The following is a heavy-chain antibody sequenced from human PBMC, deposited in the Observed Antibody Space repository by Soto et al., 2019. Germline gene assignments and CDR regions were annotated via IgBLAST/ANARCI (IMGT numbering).Heavy chain of an antibody. V-gene: IGHV3-30*18. D-gene: IGHD3-10*01. CDR3: AKELKLLWFGETPCYYGMDV. Sequence: GGSLRLSCAASGFTFSSYGMHWVRQAPGKGLEWVAVISYDGSNKYYADSVRGRFTISRDNSKNTLYLQMNSLRAEDTAVYYCAKELKLLWFGETPCYYGMDVWGQGTTVTVSS. J-gene: IGHJ6*02. CDR1: GFTFSSYG. CDR2: ISYDGSNK.